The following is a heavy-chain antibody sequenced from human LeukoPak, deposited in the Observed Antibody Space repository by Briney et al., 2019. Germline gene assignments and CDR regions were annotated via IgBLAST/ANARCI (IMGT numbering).Heavy chain of an antibody. J-gene: IGHJ4*02. CDR3: AKDFRGSPGNFDY. CDR2: ISGSGGST. Sequence: GGSLRLSCTVSGFTVSSNSMSWVRQAPGKGLEWVSAISGSGGSTYYADSVKGRFTISRDNSKNTLYLQMNSLRAEDTAVYYCAKDFRGSPGNFDYWGQGTLVTVSS. V-gene: IGHV3-23*01. CDR1: GFTVSSNS. D-gene: IGHD1-26*01.